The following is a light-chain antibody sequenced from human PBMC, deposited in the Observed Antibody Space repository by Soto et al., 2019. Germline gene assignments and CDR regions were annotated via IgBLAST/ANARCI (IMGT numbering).Light chain of an antibody. CDR1: QSVSSN. J-gene: IGKJ1*01. Sequence: EIVMTQSPATLSVSPGERATLSCRASQSVSSNLAWYQQKPGQAPRLLIYGASTSATGIPARFSGSGSGTEFTLTISSLLSEDFAVYYCQQYNNWPRTFGQGTKV. V-gene: IGKV3-15*01. CDR3: QQYNNWPRT. CDR2: GAS.